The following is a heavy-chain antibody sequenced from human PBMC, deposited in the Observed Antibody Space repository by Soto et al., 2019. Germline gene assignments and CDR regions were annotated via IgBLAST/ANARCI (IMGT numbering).Heavy chain of an antibody. V-gene: IGHV3-48*01. CDR3: ARDYHDFWSGHFDY. J-gene: IGHJ4*02. CDR2: ISSSSFTI. Sequence: GVSLRLSCAASGFSFSDYSMNWVRQAPGRGLEWVSYISSSSFTIHYADSVEGRFAISRDNAKNSLYLQMNSLRAEDTAGYYCARDYHDFWSGHFDYWGQGALVTVSS. D-gene: IGHD3-3*01. CDR1: GFSFSDYS.